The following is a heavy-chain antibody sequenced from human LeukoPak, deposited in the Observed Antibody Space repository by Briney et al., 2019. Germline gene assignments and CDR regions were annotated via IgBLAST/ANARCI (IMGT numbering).Heavy chain of an antibody. Sequence: KLSETLSLTCAVYGGSFSGYYWSWIRQPPGKGLEWIGEINHSGSTNYNPSLKSRVTISVDMSKNQFSLKLSSVTAADTAVYYCARGPPAKPGTGYYYGMDVWGQGTTVTVSS. D-gene: IGHD2-2*01. V-gene: IGHV4-34*01. CDR1: GGSFSGYY. J-gene: IGHJ6*02. CDR2: INHSGST. CDR3: ARGPPAKPGTGYYYGMDV.